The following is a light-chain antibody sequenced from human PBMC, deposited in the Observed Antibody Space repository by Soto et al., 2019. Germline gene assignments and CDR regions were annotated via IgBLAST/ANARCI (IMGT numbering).Light chain of an antibody. J-gene: IGKJ1*01. CDR2: GAS. CDR1: QSVSNNY. V-gene: IGKV3-20*01. CDR3: QQYSSLWT. Sequence: EIVITQSPGTLSLSPGERATLSCRTSQSVSNNYLAWYQQQPGQAPRLLIYGASSRATGIPDRFSGSGSGTDFTLSIRRLEPEEFAVYYCQQYSSLWTFGQGTKVDIK.